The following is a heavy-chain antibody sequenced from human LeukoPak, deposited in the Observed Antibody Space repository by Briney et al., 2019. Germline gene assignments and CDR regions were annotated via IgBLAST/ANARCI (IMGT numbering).Heavy chain of an antibody. V-gene: IGHV3-13*01. D-gene: IGHD4-17*01. CDR2: IGTAGDT. CDR1: GFTFSSYD. Sequence: GGSLRLSCAASGFTFSSYDMHWVRQGTGKGLEWVSAIGTAGDTYYPGSVKGRFTISRENAKNSLYLQMNSLRAGDTAVYYCARALSPSQQYGDYYFDYWGQGALVTVSS. CDR3: ARALSPSQQYGDYYFDY. J-gene: IGHJ4*02.